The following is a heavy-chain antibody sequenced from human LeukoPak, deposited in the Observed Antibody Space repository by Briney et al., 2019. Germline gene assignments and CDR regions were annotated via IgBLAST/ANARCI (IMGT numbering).Heavy chain of an antibody. CDR2: ISGGGGST. CDR3: AKDSRGYSGYDFDS. CDR1: GFTFKSYA. J-gene: IGHJ4*02. V-gene: IGHV3-23*01. D-gene: IGHD5-12*01. Sequence: GGSLRLSCAASGFTFKSYAMSWVRQAPGKGLEWVSGISGGGGSTYYADSVKGRFTIFRDNSKKKLYLQMNSLRAEDTAVYYCAKDSRGYSGYDFDSWGQGSLVTVSS.